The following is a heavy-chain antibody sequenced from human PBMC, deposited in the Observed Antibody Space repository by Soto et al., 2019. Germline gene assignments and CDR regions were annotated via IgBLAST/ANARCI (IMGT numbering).Heavy chain of an antibody. J-gene: IGHJ4*02. D-gene: IGHD5-18*01. CDR1: GGSVSSGSYY. CDR3: ASVDTAMVTFDY. Sequence: SETLSLTCTVSGGSVSSGSYYWSWIRQPPGKGLEWIGYIYYSGSTNYNPSLKSRVTISVDTSKNQLSLKLSSVTAADTAVYYCASVDTAMVTFDYWGQGTLVTVSS. V-gene: IGHV4-61*01. CDR2: IYYSGST.